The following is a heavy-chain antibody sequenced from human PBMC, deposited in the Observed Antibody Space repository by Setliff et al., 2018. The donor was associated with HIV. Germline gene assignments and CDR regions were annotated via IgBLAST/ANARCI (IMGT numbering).Heavy chain of an antibody. CDR1: GFTFSSFW. CDR2: INTDGSTT. V-gene: IGHV3-74*01. CDR3: ARVRNPTVHTMYFDS. J-gene: IGHJ4*02. D-gene: IGHD4-4*01. Sequence: GGSLRLSCAASGFTFSSFWMSWVRQAPGKGLVWVSRINTDGSTTNYADSVRGRFTISRDNAQSSLYLQINSLRAEDTAFYYCARVRNPTVHTMYFDSWGQGTLVTVSS.